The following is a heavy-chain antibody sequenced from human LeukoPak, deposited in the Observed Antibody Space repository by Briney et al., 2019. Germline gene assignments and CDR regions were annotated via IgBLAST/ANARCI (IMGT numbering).Heavy chain of an antibody. V-gene: IGHV1-18*01. CDR1: GYTFTSYG. Sequence: ASVKVSCKASGYTFTSYGISWVRQAPGQGLEWMGWTSAYNGNTNYAQKLQGRVTMTTDTSTSTAYMELRSLRSDDTAVYYCARDRDLFGYYYDSSGYYYNDYWGQGTLVTVSS. D-gene: IGHD3-22*01. J-gene: IGHJ4*02. CDR3: ARDRDLFGYYYDSSGYYYNDY. CDR2: TSAYNGNT.